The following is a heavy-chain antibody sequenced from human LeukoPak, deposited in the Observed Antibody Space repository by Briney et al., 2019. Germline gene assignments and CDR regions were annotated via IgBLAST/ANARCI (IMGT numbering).Heavy chain of an antibody. Sequence: GASVKVSCKTSGYSFTNYGISWMRQAPGQGPEWMGWISGENGNTNCAQKFQARFTMTTNTSTGVAYMELRSLRSDDTAVYYCARWGVHGTTTYCFDYWGQGSLVTVSS. D-gene: IGHD2/OR15-2a*01. CDR2: ISGENGNT. CDR1: GYSFTNYG. CDR3: ARWGVHGTTTYCFDY. V-gene: IGHV1-18*04. J-gene: IGHJ4*02.